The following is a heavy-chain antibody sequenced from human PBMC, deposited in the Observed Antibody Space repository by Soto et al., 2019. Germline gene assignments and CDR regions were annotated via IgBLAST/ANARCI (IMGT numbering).Heavy chain of an antibody. Sequence: QVQLVESGGGVVQPGRSLRLSCAASGFTSSSYGMHWVRQAPGKGLEWVAVISYDGSNKYYADSVKGRFTISRDNSKNTLYLQMNSLRAEDTAVYYCAKEGYSSSRYYYYYGMDVWGQGTTVTVSS. CDR3: AKEGYSSSRYYYYYGMDV. CDR1: GFTSSSYG. D-gene: IGHD6-6*01. V-gene: IGHV3-30*18. J-gene: IGHJ6*02. CDR2: ISYDGSNK.